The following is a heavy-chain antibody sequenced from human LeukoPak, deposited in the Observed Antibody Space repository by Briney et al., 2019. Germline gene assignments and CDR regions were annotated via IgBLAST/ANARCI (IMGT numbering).Heavy chain of an antibody. J-gene: IGHJ5*02. CDR1: GFTFSSYS. CDR3: ASLDKGEDEREENNWFDP. CDR2: ISSSSSYI. Sequence: PGGSLRLSCAASGFTFSSYSMNWVRQAPGKGLEWVSSISSSSSYIYYADSVKGRFTISRDNAKNSLYLQMNSLRAEDTAVYYCASLDKGEDEREENNWFDPWGQGTLVTVSS. D-gene: IGHD3-16*01. V-gene: IGHV3-21*01.